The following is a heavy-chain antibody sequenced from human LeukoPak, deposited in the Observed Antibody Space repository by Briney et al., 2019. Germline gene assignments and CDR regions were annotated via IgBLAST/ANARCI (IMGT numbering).Heavy chain of an antibody. Sequence: GRSLRLSCAASGFTFRSYAIHWVRQAPGKGLEWVAGISYDGSNKYFADSVKGRFTISRDNSKITLHLQMNSLRAEDTAMYYCARSPRPLSGDNWFDPWGQGTLVTVSS. CDR2: ISYDGSNK. CDR3: ARSPRPLSGDNWFDP. CDR1: GFTFRSYA. J-gene: IGHJ5*02. D-gene: IGHD3-10*01. V-gene: IGHV3-30*04.